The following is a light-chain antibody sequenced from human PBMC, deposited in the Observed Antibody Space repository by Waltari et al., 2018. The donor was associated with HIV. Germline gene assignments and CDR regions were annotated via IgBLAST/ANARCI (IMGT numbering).Light chain of an antibody. CDR1: QSVSNSY. CDR3: QQYGSSPYT. J-gene: IGKJ3*01. CDR2: DAS. Sequence: IVLTQSPGILSLSPGEKATLSCWASQSVSNSYLAWYQQKPGQAPRLLIYDASIRATGIPDRFSGSASGTDFTLTISRLEPEDFAVYYCQQYGSSPYTFGPGTTVDIK. V-gene: IGKV3-20*01.